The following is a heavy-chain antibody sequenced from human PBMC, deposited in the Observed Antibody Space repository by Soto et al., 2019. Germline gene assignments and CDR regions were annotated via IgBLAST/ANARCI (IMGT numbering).Heavy chain of an antibody. CDR1: GGSISNSY. D-gene: IGHD2-15*01. V-gene: IGHV4-59*08. Sequence: PSETLSLTCTVSGGSISNSYWSWIRQSPEKGLEWIGYIYSSGSTNYNPSLNSRVTISVDTSKNQFSLRLSSVTAADSAVYFCARVYCSGGSCSRNYYYYGMDVWGQGTTVTVSS. CDR3: ARVYCSGGSCSRNYYYYGMDV. CDR2: IYSSGST. J-gene: IGHJ6*02.